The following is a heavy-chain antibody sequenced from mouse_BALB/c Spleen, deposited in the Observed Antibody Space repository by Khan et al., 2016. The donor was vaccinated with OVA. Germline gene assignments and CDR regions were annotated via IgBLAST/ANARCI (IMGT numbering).Heavy chain of an antibody. J-gene: IGHJ3*01. D-gene: IGHD1-3*01. V-gene: IGHV5-6*01. CDR2: ISSGGDYT. CDR1: GFTFSSYS. Sequence: EVQLQESGGDLVKPGGSLKLSCAASGFTFSSYSMSWVRQTPDKRLEWVASISSGGDYTYYPDSVKGRFTISRDNAKNTLYLQMSDLKSEDTAMYYCADHLSGSFADWGKGTLVTGSA. CDR3: ADHLSGSFAD.